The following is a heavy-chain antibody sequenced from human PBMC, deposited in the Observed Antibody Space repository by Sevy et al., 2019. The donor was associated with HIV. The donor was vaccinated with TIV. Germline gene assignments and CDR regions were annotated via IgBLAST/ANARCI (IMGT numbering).Heavy chain of an antibody. D-gene: IGHD3-3*01. CDR2: IFHTGKT. CDR3: AKIYDY. CDR1: GGSISKIGNY. V-gene: IGHV4-39*01. Sequence: SETLSLTCSVSGGSISKIGNYWGWVRQPPGERLEWIGDIFHTGKTNYNPSLKSRVSISLDTSKNQFSLKLSSVTAADTAVYYCAKIYDYWGPGALVTVSS. J-gene: IGHJ4*02.